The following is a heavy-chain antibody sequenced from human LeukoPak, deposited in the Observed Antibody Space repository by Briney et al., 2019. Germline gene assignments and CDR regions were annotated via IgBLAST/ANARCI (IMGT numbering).Heavy chain of an antibody. V-gene: IGHV3-48*04. Sequence: PGGSLRLSCAASGFTFSSYSMNWVRQAPGKGLEWVSSISNSATTIYYADSVKGRFTISRDNAKNSLYLQMNSLRAEDTAVYYCARPYSHFGLFDYWGQGSLVTVSS. D-gene: IGHD2-21*01. J-gene: IGHJ4*02. CDR2: ISNSATTI. CDR3: ARPYSHFGLFDY. CDR1: GFTFSSYS.